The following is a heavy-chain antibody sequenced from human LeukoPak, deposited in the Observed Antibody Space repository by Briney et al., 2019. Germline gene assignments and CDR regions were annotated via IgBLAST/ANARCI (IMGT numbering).Heavy chain of an antibody. CDR3: ARDLEMATTLYWYFDL. D-gene: IGHD5-24*01. CDR2: IIPIFGIA. Sequence: SVKVSCKASGGSFNNYAISWVRQAPGQGLEWMGRIIPIFGIANSAQKFQGRVTITADESANTAYMELSSLRSEDTAVYYCARDLEMATTLYWYFDLWGRGTLVTVSS. J-gene: IGHJ2*01. V-gene: IGHV1-69*13. CDR1: GGSFNNYA.